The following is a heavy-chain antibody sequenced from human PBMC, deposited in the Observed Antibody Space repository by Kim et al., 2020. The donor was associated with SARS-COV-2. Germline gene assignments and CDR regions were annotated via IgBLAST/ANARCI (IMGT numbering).Heavy chain of an antibody. J-gene: IGHJ4*02. Sequence: GGSLRLSCAASGFTFSSYAMSWVRQAPGKGLEWVSTIRGSGGNTYYADSVKGRFTISRDNSKNTLYLQMNSLRAEDTAVYYCAKDRVGSVSNFDYWGQGTLVTVSS. CDR2: IRGSGGNT. CDR1: GFTFSSYA. CDR3: AKDRVGSVSNFDY. V-gene: IGHV3-23*01. D-gene: IGHD2-2*03.